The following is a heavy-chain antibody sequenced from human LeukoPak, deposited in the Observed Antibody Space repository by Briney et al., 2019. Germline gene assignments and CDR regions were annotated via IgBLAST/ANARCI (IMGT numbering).Heavy chain of an antibody. CDR3: VREVTMVRGVITFYHYNGMDV. CDR2: ISAYNGYT. CDR1: GYTFTSYG. D-gene: IGHD3-10*01. Sequence: ASVKVPCKASGYTFTSYGISWVRQAPGQGLEWMGWISAYNGYTNYAQNFQGRVTMTTDASTSTAYMELRSLRSDDTAVYYCVREVTMVRGVITFYHYNGMDVWGQGTAVTVSS. V-gene: IGHV1-18*01. J-gene: IGHJ6*02.